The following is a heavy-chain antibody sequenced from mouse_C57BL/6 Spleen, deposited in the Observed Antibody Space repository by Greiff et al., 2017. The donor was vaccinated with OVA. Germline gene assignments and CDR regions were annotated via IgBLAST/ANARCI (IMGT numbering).Heavy chain of an antibody. V-gene: IGHV5-6*01. J-gene: IGHJ3*01. Sequence: EVHLVESGGDLVKPGGSLKLSCAASGFTFSSYGLSWVRQTPDKRLEWVATISSGGSYTYYPDSVKGRFTISRDNAKNTLYLQMSSLKSEDTAMYYCAGGTTGAWFAYWGQGTLVTVSA. D-gene: IGHD2-14*01. CDR3: AGGTTGAWFAY. CDR2: ISSGGSYT. CDR1: GFTFSSYG.